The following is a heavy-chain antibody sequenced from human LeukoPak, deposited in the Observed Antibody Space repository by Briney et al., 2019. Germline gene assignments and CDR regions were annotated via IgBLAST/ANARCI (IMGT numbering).Heavy chain of an antibody. CDR1: GFSFSSFG. CDR3: AKDHDNTDYYYYFDS. CDR2: ISPGGGRT. D-gene: IGHD2-21*02. V-gene: IGHV3-23*01. J-gene: IGHJ4*02. Sequence: GGSLRLSCVGSGFSFSSFGMNWVRQAPGKGLEWVSAISPGGGRTYYTDSVKGRFTISRDNSKNTLHLQMNSLRAEDTALYFCAKDHDNTDYYYYFDSWGQGTLVTVSS.